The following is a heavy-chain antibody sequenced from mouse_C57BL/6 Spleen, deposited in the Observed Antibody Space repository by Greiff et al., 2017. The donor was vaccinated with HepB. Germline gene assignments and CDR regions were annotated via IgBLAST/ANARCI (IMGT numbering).Heavy chain of an antibody. J-gene: IGHJ1*03. D-gene: IGHD2-3*01. Sequence: EVNLVESGGGLVKPGGSLKLSCAASGFTFSSYAMSWVRQTPEKRLEWVATISDGGSYTYYPDNVKGRFTISRDNAKNNLYLQMSHLKSEDTAMYYCARDDGYYGYFDVWGTGTTVTVSS. CDR3: ARDDGYYGYFDV. CDR2: ISDGGSYT. V-gene: IGHV5-4*01. CDR1: GFTFSSYA.